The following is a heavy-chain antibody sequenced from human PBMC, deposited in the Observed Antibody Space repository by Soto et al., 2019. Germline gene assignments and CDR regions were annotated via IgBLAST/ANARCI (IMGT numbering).Heavy chain of an antibody. CDR2: IWHDGSNK. CDR1: GFNFTNSG. CDR3: ARDAGVGTFPYYFDS. D-gene: IGHD3-10*01. Sequence: QVHLVESGGGVVQPGRSLRLSCAASGFNFTNSGMHWVRQAPGKGLEWVSVIWHDGSNKNYVNSVKGRFTISRDNSKSTVYLQMNSLRAEDTAVFYCARDAGVGTFPYYFDSWGQGTLVTVSS. J-gene: IGHJ4*02. V-gene: IGHV3-33*01.